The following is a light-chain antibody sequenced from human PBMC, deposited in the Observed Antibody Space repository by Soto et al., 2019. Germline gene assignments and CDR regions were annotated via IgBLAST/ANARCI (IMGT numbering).Light chain of an antibody. CDR3: SSYTSSSTYV. CDR2: EVS. J-gene: IGLJ1*01. V-gene: IGLV2-14*01. Sequence: QAVVTQPASVSGSPGQSITISCTGTSSDVGRYNYVSWYQQHPGKVPKLMIYEVSNRPSGVSNRFSGSKSGNTASLTISGLQAEDEADYYCSSYTSSSTYVFGTGTKVTVL. CDR1: SSDVGRYNY.